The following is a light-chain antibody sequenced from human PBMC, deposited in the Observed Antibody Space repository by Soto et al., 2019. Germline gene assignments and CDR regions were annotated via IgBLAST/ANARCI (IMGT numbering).Light chain of an antibody. V-gene: IGKV1-12*01. CDR1: QDISNW. CDR3: QQANSFPYT. CDR2: AAS. J-gene: IGKJ2*01. Sequence: DIQMTQSPSSVSASVGDRVTITCRASQDISNWLAWYQQKPGKAPKLLIYAASSLQSGVPSRFSGGGSGTDFTLTINSLQPEDFASYYCQQANSFPYTFXQGTKVDIK.